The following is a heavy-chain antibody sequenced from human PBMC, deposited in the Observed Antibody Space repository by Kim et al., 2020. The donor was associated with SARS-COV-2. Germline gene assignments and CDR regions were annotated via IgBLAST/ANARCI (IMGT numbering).Heavy chain of an antibody. Sequence: GESLRLSCAASGFTFTKYWMSWVRQAPGKGLEWVANIKPDGSEKYYVDSVKGRFTISRDNAKNSLYLQMNSLRAEDTAVYYCARTPYCSGDCYFSWGQGTLVTVSS. V-gene: IGHV3-7*03. J-gene: IGHJ5*02. D-gene: IGHD2-21*02. CDR1: GFTFTKYW. CDR2: IKPDGSEK. CDR3: ARTPYCSGDCYFS.